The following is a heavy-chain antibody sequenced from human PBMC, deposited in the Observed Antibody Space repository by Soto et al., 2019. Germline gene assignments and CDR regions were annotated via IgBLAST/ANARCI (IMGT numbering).Heavy chain of an antibody. J-gene: IGHJ6*02. Sequence: QVQLVQSGAEVKKPGASVKVSCKASGYTFTSYYMHWVRQAPGQGLEWMGIINPSGGSTSYAQKFQGRVTMTRDTSTSTVYMELSSLRSEDTAVYYCARAQSLRDCYPYGMDVWGQGTTVTVSS. V-gene: IGHV1-46*03. CDR3: ARAQSLRDCYPYGMDV. D-gene: IGHD2-21*01. CDR2: INPSGGST. CDR1: GYTFTSYY.